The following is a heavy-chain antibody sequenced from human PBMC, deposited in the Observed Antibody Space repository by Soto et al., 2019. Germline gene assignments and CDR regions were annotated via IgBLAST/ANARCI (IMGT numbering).Heavy chain of an antibody. CDR3: ASGRDRGSSESSFDY. D-gene: IGHD6-6*01. V-gene: IGHV1-2*02. CDR2: IYPTDGGT. Sequence: QVQLVQSGAEVKKPGASMKVSCKASGYTFTNYYIYWVRQAPGQGLEWMGWIYPTDGGTNYAQKFQGRVTKTRDTYISTDYMELSRLSSDDTAVYYCASGRDRGSSESSFDYWGQGTLVTVSS. CDR1: GYTFTNYY. J-gene: IGHJ4*02.